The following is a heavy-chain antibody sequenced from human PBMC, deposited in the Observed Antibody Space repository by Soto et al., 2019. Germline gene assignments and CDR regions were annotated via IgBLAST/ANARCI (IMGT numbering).Heavy chain of an antibody. Sequence: EVQLLESGGGLVQPGGSLRLSCAASGFTFSSYAMSWVRQAPGKGLEWVSAISGSGGSTYYADSVKGRFTISRDNSKNTLYLQMNSLRAEDTAVYYCAKGQDIVATVGGWFDPWGQGTLVTVSS. CDR3: AKGQDIVATVGGWFDP. CDR1: GFTFSSYA. D-gene: IGHD5-12*01. CDR2: ISGSGGST. V-gene: IGHV3-23*01. J-gene: IGHJ5*02.